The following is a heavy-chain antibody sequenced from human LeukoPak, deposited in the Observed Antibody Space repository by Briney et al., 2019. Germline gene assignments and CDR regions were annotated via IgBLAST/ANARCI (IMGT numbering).Heavy chain of an antibody. J-gene: IGHJ4*02. D-gene: IGHD2-2*02. CDR2: INHSGST. V-gene: IGHV4-34*01. CDR3: ARGRRIVVVPAAIGARGRYFDY. CDR1: GGSFSGYY. Sequence: PSETLSLTCAVYGGSFSGYYWSWIRQPPGKGLEWIGEINHSGSTNYNPSLKSRVTISVDTSKNQFSLKLSSVTAADTAVYYCARGRRIVVVPAAIGARGRYFDYWGQGTLVTVSS.